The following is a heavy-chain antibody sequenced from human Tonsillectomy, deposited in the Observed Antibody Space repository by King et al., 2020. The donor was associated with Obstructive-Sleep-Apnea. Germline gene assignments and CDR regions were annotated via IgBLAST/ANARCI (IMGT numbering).Heavy chain of an antibody. Sequence: VQLVESGGGLVQPGRSLRLSCAASGFTFDDYAMHWVRQGPGKGLEWVSSISWNSGSIGYADSVKGRFIISRDNAKNSLYLQMNSLRPEDTALYYCAKDLSYSYDYYYGMDVWGQGTTVTVSS. J-gene: IGHJ6*02. CDR2: ISWNSGSI. CDR3: AKDLSYSYDYYYGMDV. CDR1: GFTFDDYA. V-gene: IGHV3-9*01. D-gene: IGHD5-18*01.